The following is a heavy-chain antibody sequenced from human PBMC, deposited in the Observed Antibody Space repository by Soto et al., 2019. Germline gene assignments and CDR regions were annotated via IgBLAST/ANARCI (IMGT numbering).Heavy chain of an antibody. Sequence: QVQLVQSGAEVKRPGSSVKVSCKASGDTFSFYSINWVRQAPGLGLEWMGTVNPILSMSNYAQMFQGRVTRTADKSTSTAYMEQSGLRSEDTAMYYWATSYGSGYLAFDYWGQGALVTVSS. D-gene: IGHD3-10*01. CDR1: GDTFSFYS. V-gene: IGHV1-69*04. CDR3: ATSYGSGYLAFDY. J-gene: IGHJ4*02. CDR2: VNPILSMS.